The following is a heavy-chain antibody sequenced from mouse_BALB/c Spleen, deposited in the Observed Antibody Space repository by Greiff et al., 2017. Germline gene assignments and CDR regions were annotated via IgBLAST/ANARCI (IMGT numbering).Heavy chain of an antibody. CDR3: ARGGNGYDGVYYAMDY. CDR1: GYAFSSSW. D-gene: IGHD2-2*01. CDR2: IYPGDGDT. V-gene: IGHV1-82*01. J-gene: IGHJ4*01. Sequence: QVQLKESGPELVKPGASVKISCKASGYAFSSSWMNWVKQRPGQGLEWIGRIYPGDGDTNYNGKFKGKATLTADKSSSTAYMQLSSLTSVDSAVYFCARGGNGYDGVYYAMDYWGQGTSVTVSS.